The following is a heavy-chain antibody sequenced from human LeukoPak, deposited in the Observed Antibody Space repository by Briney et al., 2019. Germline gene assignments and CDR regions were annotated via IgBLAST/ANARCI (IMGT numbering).Heavy chain of an antibody. D-gene: IGHD2-15*01. Sequence: GGSLRLSCAASGLTFSSYWMHWVRQAPGKGLVWVSRINNDGSNKSYADSVKGRFTISRDNAKNTLYPKTNSLRAEDTAVYYCARDLWDIVVVVAATRPGHDAFDIWGQGTMVTVSS. J-gene: IGHJ3*02. CDR3: ARDLWDIVVVVAATRPGHDAFDI. CDR1: GLTFSSYW. CDR2: INNDGSNK. V-gene: IGHV3-74*01.